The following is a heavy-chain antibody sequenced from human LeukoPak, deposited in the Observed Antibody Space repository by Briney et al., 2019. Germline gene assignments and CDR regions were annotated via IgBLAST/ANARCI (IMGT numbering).Heavy chain of an antibody. J-gene: IGHJ4*02. CDR2: ISYDGSNK. CDR1: GFTFSSYA. Sequence: GRSLRLSCAASGFTFSSYAMHWVRQAPGKGLEWVAVISYDGSNKYYADSVKGRFTISRGNSKNTLYLQMNSLRAEDTAVYYCARGPTEDFDYWGQGTLVTVSS. V-gene: IGHV3-30*04. CDR3: ARGPTEDFDY.